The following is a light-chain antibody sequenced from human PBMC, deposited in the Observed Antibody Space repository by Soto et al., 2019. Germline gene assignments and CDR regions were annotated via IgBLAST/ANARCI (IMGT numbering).Light chain of an antibody. CDR1: QSLGRW. J-gene: IGKJ1*01. CDR2: DVS. Sequence: DIQMTQSPSTLSAFVGDRLTITCRASQSLGRWLAWYQQKPGKAPKLLIYDVSNLESGVPSRFSGSGSGTEFTLSISSLQPDDSASYYCQQYYSYPWTFGQWPKVEV. V-gene: IGKV1-5*01. CDR3: QQYYSYPWT.